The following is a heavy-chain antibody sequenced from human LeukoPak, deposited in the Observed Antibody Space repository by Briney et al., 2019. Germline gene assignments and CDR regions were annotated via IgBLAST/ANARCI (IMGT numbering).Heavy chain of an antibody. CDR1: GYTFTGYY. Sequence: ASVKVSCKASGYTFTGYYMHWVRQAPGQGLEWMGWINPNSGGTNYAQKFQGRVTMTRDTSISTAYTELSRLRSDDTAVYYCAITGYSSGWGNDAFDIWGQGTMVTVSS. J-gene: IGHJ3*02. D-gene: IGHD6-19*01. CDR2: INPNSGGT. CDR3: AITGYSSGWGNDAFDI. V-gene: IGHV1-2*02.